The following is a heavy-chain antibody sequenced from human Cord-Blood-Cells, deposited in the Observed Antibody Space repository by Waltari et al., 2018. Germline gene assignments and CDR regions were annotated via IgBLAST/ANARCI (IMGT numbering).Heavy chain of an antibody. J-gene: IGHJ6*02. V-gene: IGHV4-34*01. CDR2: INHSGST. D-gene: IGHD3-22*01. CDR3: ARVRVVGSGYYYYYYGMDV. CDR1: GGSFSGSY. Sequence: QVQLQQWGAGLLKPSETLSLTCAVYGGSFSGSYWSWIRQPPGKGLEWIGEINHSGSTNYNPSLKSRVTISVDTSKNQFSLKLSSVTAADTAVYYCARVRVVGSGYYYYYYGMDVWGQGTTVTVSS.